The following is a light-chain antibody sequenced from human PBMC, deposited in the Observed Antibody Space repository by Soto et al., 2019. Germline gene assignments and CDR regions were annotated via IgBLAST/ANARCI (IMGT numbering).Light chain of an antibody. CDR1: SSDVGGYNY. CDR3: SSFTTISTVV. Sequence: QSVLTQPAAVSGSPGQSITISCTGTSSDVGGYNYVSWYQQHPGKAPKLMIYEVSNRPSGVSNRFSGSKSGNTASLTISGLQPEDEADYYCSSFTTISTVVFGGGTQLTVL. J-gene: IGLJ2*01. CDR2: EVS. V-gene: IGLV2-14*01.